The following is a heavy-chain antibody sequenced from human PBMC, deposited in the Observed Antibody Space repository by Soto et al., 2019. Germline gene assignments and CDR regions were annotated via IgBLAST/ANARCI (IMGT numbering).Heavy chain of an antibody. CDR3: AREPLDGMDV. CDR2: IYHTGNT. CDR1: GGSVNTGDNY. J-gene: IGHJ6*02. V-gene: IGHV4-30-4*01. Sequence: HVQLHQSGPRLVKPSQTLSLECSVIGGSVNTGDNYWSWVRQSPGRGLEWIGYIYHTGNTFYNPALENRVTMSVDASKNQFSLTLTSVTPADTAVYFCAREPLDGMDVWGQGTNVTVSS.